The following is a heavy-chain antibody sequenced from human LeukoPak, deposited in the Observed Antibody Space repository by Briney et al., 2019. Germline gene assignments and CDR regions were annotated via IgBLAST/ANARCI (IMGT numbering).Heavy chain of an antibody. D-gene: IGHD1-26*01. V-gene: IGHV3-23*01. CDR3: AKSSGTYSLWYFDL. Sequence: PGGSLRLSCAASGFTFSSYAMTWVRQAPGKGLEWVSTISGSGRSTYYADSVKGRFTISRDNSKNTLYLQMNSLRAEDTAVYYCAKSSGTYSLWYFDLWGRGTLVTVSS. J-gene: IGHJ2*01. CDR2: ISGSGRST. CDR1: GFTFSSYA.